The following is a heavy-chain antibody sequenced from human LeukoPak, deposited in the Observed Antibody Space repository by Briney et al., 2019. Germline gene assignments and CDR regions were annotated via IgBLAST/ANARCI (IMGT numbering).Heavy chain of an antibody. CDR2: TYYRYELYN. V-gene: IGHV6-1*01. J-gene: IGHJ4*02. CDR1: GDRLYSRSVA. D-gene: IGHD3-16*01. CDR3: ARDWGGFDY. Sequence: SQPLSLLCAICGDRLYSRSVAWHWIRQSPARGLEWLGRTYYRYELYNDYAVSVRGRISIKPDTSKNPLSLQLNSVSHEHTAEYYCARDWGGFDYWGQGTLVTASS.